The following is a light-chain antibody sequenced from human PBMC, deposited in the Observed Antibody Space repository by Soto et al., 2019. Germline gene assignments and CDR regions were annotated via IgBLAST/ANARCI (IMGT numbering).Light chain of an antibody. J-gene: IGLJ1*01. CDR2: EVS. CDR3: SSYIPSSTRV. CDR1: SSDIGDYNF. Sequence: QSALTQPASVSGSPGQSIIISCTGTSSDIGDYNFVSWYQQHPGKAPKLMIYEVSNRPSGVSNRFSGSKSGNTASLTISGLQAEDEADYYCSSYIPSSTRVFGNGTKVTVL. V-gene: IGLV2-14*01.